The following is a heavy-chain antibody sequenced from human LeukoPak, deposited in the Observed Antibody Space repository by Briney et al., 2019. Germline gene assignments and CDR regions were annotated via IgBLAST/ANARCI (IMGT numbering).Heavy chain of an antibody. CDR2: INEDGSMT. Sequence: PGGSLRLSCAVSGFTFRTYWMHWVRQVPGEGLVWVSRINEDGSMTNYADSVKGRFSISRDNAKNTLYLQMNSLRAEDTAVYYCGRDLGGRSGYWGQGTLVTVSS. CDR1: GFTFRTYW. D-gene: IGHD1-26*01. CDR3: GRDLGGRSGY. V-gene: IGHV3-74*01. J-gene: IGHJ4*02.